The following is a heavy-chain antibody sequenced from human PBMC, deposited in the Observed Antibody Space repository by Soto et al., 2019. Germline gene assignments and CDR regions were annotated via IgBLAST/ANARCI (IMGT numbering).Heavy chain of an antibody. D-gene: IGHD6-6*01. V-gene: IGHV1-24*01. CDR2: FDPEDGET. CDR3: ETGRGLAARGDYYYYGMDV. CDR1: GYTLTELS. Sequence: GTSVKVSCKVSGYTLTELSMHWVRQAPGKGLEWMGGFDPEDGETIYAQKFQGRVTMTEDTSTDTAYMELSSLRSEGTAVYYCETGRGLAARGDYYYYGMDVWGQGNTVTVSS. J-gene: IGHJ6*02.